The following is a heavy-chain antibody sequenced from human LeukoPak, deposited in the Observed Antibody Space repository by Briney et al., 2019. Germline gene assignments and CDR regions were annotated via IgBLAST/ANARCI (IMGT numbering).Heavy chain of an antibody. CDR1: GFTFSRYE. J-gene: IGHJ3*02. CDR2: ISSSGSTI. Sequence: GGSVRLSCAASGFTFSRYEMNWVRQAPGKGREWVSYISSSGSTIYYADSVKGRFTISRDNAKNSLYLQMNSLRADDRAVYYCASGRSSGWYGRNDAFDIWRGGTMVTVSS. V-gene: IGHV3-48*03. CDR3: ASGRSSGWYGRNDAFDI. D-gene: IGHD6-19*01.